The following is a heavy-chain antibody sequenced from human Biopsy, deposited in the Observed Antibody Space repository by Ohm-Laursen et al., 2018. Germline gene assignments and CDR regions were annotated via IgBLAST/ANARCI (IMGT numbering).Heavy chain of an antibody. J-gene: IGHJ4*02. D-gene: IGHD3-10*01. CDR1: ADSFIGYD. CDR3: ATDGAGSYNEN. V-gene: IGHV1-8*01. Sequence: ASVKVSCKASADSFIGYDINWVRQATGQGLEWMGWMNPDSGRSNFAAKFQGRLTVTRTTSTTTAYMELSSLTSEDTAVYYCATDGAGSYNENWGQGTLVSVSS. CDR2: MNPDSGRS.